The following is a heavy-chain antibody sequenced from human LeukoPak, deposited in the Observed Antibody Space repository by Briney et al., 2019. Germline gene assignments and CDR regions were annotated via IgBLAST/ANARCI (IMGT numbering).Heavy chain of an antibody. CDR2: IRSKANSYAT. Sequence: GGSKRLSCAASGFTFSGSAMHWVRQASGKGLEWVGRIRSKANSYATAYAASVKGRFTISRDDSKNTAYLQMNSLKTEDTAVYYCTRIDYGDYGVPFDYWGQGTLVTVSS. CDR3: TRIDYGDYGVPFDY. V-gene: IGHV3-73*01. CDR1: GFTFSGSA. D-gene: IGHD4-17*01. J-gene: IGHJ4*02.